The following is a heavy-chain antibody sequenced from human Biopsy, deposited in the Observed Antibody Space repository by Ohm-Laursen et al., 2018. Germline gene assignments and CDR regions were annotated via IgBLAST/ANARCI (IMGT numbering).Heavy chain of an antibody. J-gene: IGHJ4*02. CDR1: GGSVSSGGFY. CDR2: IYYSGTT. D-gene: IGHD1/OR15-1a*01. Sequence: GTLSLTCTVSGGSVSSGGFYWSWIRQHPGKGLEWIGYIYYSGTTYYNPSLKSRLTLSLDVDTSRDQLSLKLTSVTAADTAVYYCAREAGEHSLLGLDHWGQGALVTVSS. V-gene: IGHV4-61*08. CDR3: AREAGEHSLLGLDH.